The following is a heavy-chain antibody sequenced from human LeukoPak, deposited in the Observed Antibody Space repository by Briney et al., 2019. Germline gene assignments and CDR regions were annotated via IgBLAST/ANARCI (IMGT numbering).Heavy chain of an antibody. Sequence: GGSLRLSCAASGISFSDYGMNWVRQAPEKGLEWVSSISSSSSYIYYADSVKGRFTISRDNAKNSLYLQMNSLRAEDTAVYYCARDYGGYAWGQGTLVTVSS. CDR3: ARDYGGYA. CDR1: GISFSDYG. D-gene: IGHD5-12*01. J-gene: IGHJ5*02. CDR2: ISSSSSYI. V-gene: IGHV3-21*01.